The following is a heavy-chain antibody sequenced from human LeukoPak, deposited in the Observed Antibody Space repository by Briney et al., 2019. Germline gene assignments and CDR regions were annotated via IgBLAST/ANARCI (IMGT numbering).Heavy chain of an antibody. V-gene: IGHV3-74*01. CDR1: GFTFSSYW. J-gene: IGHJ4*02. D-gene: IGHD3-16*01. CDR2: INSDGSDT. CDR3: ARAYDGALEY. Sequence: PGGSLRLSCAASGFTFSSYWMPWVRQAPGKGLVWVSRINSDGSDTSYAESVKGRFIISRDNAKNTLYLQMNSLRAEDTAVYYCARAYDGALEYWGQGTLVTVSS.